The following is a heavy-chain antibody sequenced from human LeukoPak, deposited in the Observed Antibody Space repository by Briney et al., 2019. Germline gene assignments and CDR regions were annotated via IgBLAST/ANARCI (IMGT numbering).Heavy chain of an antibody. Sequence: SVKVSCKASGGTFSSYAISWVRQAPGQGLEWMGGIIPIFGTANYAQKFQGRVTITADESTSTAYMELGSLRSEDTAVYYCARDRGSLWVARRTDAFDIWGQGTMVTVSS. V-gene: IGHV1-69*13. CDR2: IIPIFGTA. D-gene: IGHD2-15*01. CDR1: GGTFSSYA. CDR3: ARDRGSLWVARRTDAFDI. J-gene: IGHJ3*02.